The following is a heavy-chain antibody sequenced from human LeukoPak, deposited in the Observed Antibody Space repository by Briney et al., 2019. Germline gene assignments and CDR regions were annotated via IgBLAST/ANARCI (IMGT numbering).Heavy chain of an antibody. J-gene: IGHJ4*02. CDR3: ARGLLGILSYFDY. V-gene: IGHV4-31*03. Sequence: SETLSLTCTVSGGSISSSNYYWGWIRQPPGKGLEWIGYIYYSGSTYYNPSLKSRVTISVDTSKNRFSLKLSSVTAADTAVYYCARGLLGILSYFDYWGQGTLVTVSS. CDR2: IYYSGST. CDR1: GGSISSSNYY. D-gene: IGHD7-27*01.